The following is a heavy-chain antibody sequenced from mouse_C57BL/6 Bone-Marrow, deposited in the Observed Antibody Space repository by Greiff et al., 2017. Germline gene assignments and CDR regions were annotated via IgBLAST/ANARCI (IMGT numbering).Heavy chain of an antibody. D-gene: IGHD2-3*01. Sequence: EVQRVESGGGLVQPKGSLKLSCAASGFSFNTYAMNWVRQAPGTGLEWVARIRSKSNNYATYYADSVKDRFTISRDDSESMLYLQMNNLKTEDTAMYYCVIDGYYDGYFDYWGQGTTLTVSS. V-gene: IGHV10-1*01. CDR3: VIDGYYDGYFDY. CDR2: IRSKSNNYAT. CDR1: GFSFNTYA. J-gene: IGHJ2*01.